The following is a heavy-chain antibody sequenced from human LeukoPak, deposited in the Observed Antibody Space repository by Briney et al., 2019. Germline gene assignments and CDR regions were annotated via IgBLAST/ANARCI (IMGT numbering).Heavy chain of an antibody. J-gene: IGHJ4*02. CDR3: ARVRSAAATNAFDY. D-gene: IGHD6-13*01. CDR2: IYYSGST. CDR1: GGSISSYY. Sequence: SETLSLTCTVSGGSISSYYWSWIRQPPGKGLEWIGYIYYSGSTNYSPSLKSRVTISVDTSKNQFSLQLSSVTAADTAVYYCARVRSAAATNAFDYCGQGTLVTVSS. V-gene: IGHV4-59*01.